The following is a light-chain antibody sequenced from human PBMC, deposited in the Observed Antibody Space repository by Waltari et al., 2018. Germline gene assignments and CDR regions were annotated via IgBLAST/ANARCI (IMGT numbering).Light chain of an antibody. CDR2: GAS. Sequence: EIVLTQSPGTLSLSLGERATLSCRASQSVRSSYLAWYQQKPGQAPRILIYGASSRATGIPERFSGSGSGTDFTLTISRLEPEDFAVYYCQQYGSSPWTFGQGTKVEI. V-gene: IGKV3-20*01. J-gene: IGKJ1*01. CDR1: QSVRSSY. CDR3: QQYGSSPWT.